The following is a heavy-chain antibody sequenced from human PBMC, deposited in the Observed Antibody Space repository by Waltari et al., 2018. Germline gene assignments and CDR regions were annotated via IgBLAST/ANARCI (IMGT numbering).Heavy chain of an antibody. CDR3: ARVATKTYSSPVPGRPYYYGMDV. J-gene: IGHJ6*02. D-gene: IGHD3-22*01. CDR1: GFTFSRYW. CDR2: INSDWSST. V-gene: IGHV3-74*01. Sequence: EEQLVESGGGLAQPGESLSLSCEASGFTFSRYWMDWVRKAPGRGLVWVSRINSDWSSTTYADSVKGRFTISRDNGKNTLYVQMNRLRAEDTAVYYCARVATKTYSSPVPGRPYYYGMDVWGQGTTVTVSS.